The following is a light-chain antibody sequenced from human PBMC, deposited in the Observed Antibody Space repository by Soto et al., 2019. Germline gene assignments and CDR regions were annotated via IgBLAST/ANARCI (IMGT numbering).Light chain of an antibody. V-gene: IGLV2-14*03. CDR3: SSFTSRFTFNYI. Sequence: QSALTQTASVSGSPGQSITMSCTGTSSDVGGYNFVSWYQQHPGKAPKLIVHEVANRLSGVSGRFSGSKSGNTAFLTISGLQAEDEAVYYCSSFTSRFTFNYIFGTGTKLTVL. CDR2: EVA. J-gene: IGLJ1*01. CDR1: SSDVGGYNF.